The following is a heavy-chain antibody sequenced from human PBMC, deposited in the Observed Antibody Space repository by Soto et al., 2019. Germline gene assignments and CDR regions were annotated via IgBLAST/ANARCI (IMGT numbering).Heavy chain of an antibody. J-gene: IGHJ6*02. D-gene: IGHD2-8*02. V-gene: IGHV1-69*13. CDR3: AEGGVSLYYSRSCPIYYLNGMGV. CDR2: TIPIFGTA. Sequence: ASVKASCKASGGTFSSYAISWVRQAPGQGLEWMGGTIPIFGTANYAQKFQGRVTITADESTSTAYMELSSLRSEDTAVYYCAEGGVSLYYSRSCPIYYLNGMGVWGQGTTDT. CDR1: GGTFSSYA.